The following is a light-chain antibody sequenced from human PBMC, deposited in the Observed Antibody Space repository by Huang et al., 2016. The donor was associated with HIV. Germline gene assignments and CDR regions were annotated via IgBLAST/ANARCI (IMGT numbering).Light chain of an antibody. Sequence: EIVMTQSPATLSVSPGERATLSCRASQHITSNLAWYQQKPGQAPRLLSYGASTRATGIPARFSGSGSGTEFTLTIRSLQSEDFAVYYCQQYDNWPRTFGQGTKVEIK. CDR1: QHITSN. CDR2: GAS. V-gene: IGKV3-15*01. CDR3: QQYDNWPRT. J-gene: IGKJ1*01.